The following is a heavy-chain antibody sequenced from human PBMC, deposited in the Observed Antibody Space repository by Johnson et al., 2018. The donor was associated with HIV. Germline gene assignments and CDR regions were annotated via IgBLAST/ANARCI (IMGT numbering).Heavy chain of an antibody. Sequence: QMMLVESGGGVVQPGGSLRLSCAASGFTFSSYGMHWVRQAPGKGLEWVAVMWYDGSNKYYVDSVKGRFTISRDNAKNSLYLQMNSLRAEDTAVYYCARVRPYNWNDVHAFDIWGQGTMVTVSS. CDR1: GFTFSSYG. CDR2: MWYDGSNK. J-gene: IGHJ3*02. CDR3: ARVRPYNWNDVHAFDI. V-gene: IGHV3-33*01. D-gene: IGHD1-20*01.